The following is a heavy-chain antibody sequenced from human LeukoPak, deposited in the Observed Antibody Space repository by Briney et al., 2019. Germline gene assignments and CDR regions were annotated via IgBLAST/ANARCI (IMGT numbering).Heavy chain of an antibody. V-gene: IGHV4-59*01. CDR1: GGSISSYY. CDR3: ARWAAAGERREKWFDP. Sequence: SETLSLTCTVSGGSISSYYWSWIRQSPGKGLEWIGYIRNSGSTNYNPSLKSRVTMSVDTSKNQFSLKLSSVTAADTAVYYCARWAAAGERREKWFDPWGQGTLVTVSS. J-gene: IGHJ5*02. CDR2: IRNSGST. D-gene: IGHD6-13*01.